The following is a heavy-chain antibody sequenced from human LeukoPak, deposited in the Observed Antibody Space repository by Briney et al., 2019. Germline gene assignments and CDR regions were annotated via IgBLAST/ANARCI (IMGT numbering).Heavy chain of an antibody. CDR2: IKQDGSEK. Sequence: GGSLRLSCAASGFTFSSYWMSWVRQAPGKGLEWVANIKQDGSEKYYVDSVKVRFTVPRDNAKNSLYLQMNSLRAEDTAVYYCAREKGSNWYFDLWGRGTLVTVSS. CDR1: GFTFSSYW. V-gene: IGHV3-7*01. D-gene: IGHD3/OR15-3a*01. CDR3: AREKGSNWYFDL. J-gene: IGHJ2*01.